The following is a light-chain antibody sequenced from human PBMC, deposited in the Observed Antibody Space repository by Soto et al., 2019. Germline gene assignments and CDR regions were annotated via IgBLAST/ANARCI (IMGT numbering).Light chain of an antibody. Sequence: QSVLTQPPSASGTPGQRVTISCSGSSSNIGSNTVNWYQQLPGTAPKLLIYSNNQRPSGVPDRFSGSKSGTSASLAISGLQSEDEADYYCAAWHDSLNGVLFGGGTKLTVL. CDR1: SSNIGSNT. V-gene: IGLV1-44*01. CDR2: SNN. J-gene: IGLJ2*01. CDR3: AAWHDSLNGVL.